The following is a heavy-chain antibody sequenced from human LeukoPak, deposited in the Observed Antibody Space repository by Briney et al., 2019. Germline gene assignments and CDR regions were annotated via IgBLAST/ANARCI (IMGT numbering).Heavy chain of an antibody. J-gene: IGHJ4*02. CDR2: ISSSSSYI. Sequence: PGGSLRLSCAASGFTFGSCSMNWVRQAPGKGLEWVSSISSSSSYIFYANSVKGRFTISRDNAKNSLYLQMNSLRAEDTAVYYCARDLDTAMAIDYWGQGTLVTVSS. D-gene: IGHD5-18*01. V-gene: IGHV3-21*01. CDR1: GFTFGSCS. CDR3: ARDLDTAMAIDY.